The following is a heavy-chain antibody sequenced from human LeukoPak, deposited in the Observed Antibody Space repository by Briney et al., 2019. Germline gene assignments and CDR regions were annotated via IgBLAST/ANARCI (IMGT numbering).Heavy chain of an antibody. Sequence: GGSLRLSCAASGFTFSNYWMSWVRQAPGKGLEWVANIKQDGSEKYYVDSVKGRFTISRDNAKNSLYLQMNSLRAEDTALYYCASGGIYYGAAFDFWGQGSLVTVSA. CDR1: GFTFSNYW. CDR3: ASGGIYYGAAFDF. CDR2: IKQDGSEK. V-gene: IGHV3-7*03. D-gene: IGHD1-26*01. J-gene: IGHJ4*02.